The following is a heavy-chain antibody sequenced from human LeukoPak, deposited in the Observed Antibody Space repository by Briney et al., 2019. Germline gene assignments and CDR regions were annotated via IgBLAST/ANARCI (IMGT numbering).Heavy chain of an antibody. CDR1: GFTFRSHA. Sequence: GSLRLSCVGSGFTFRSHAMSWVRQAPEKGLEFVSGIYENGGTTYYADSVKGRFSTSRDNSKNTLYLQMDSLRGEDTAVYYCAKDFRIGYSARFDYWGQGALVTASS. CDR2: IYENGGTT. V-gene: IGHV3-23*01. D-gene: IGHD2-21*01. CDR3: AKDFRIGYSARFDY. J-gene: IGHJ4*02.